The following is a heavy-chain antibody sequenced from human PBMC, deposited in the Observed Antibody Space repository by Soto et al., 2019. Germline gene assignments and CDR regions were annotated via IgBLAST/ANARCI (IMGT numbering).Heavy chain of an antibody. J-gene: IGHJ6*02. CDR1: GGSISSGGYY. V-gene: IGHV4-31*03. D-gene: IGHD3-22*01. CDR2: IYYSGST. CDR3: ARDPYYYDSSGSQSYYYYYGMDV. Sequence: SETLSLTCTVSGGSISSGGYYWIWIRQHPGKGLDWLGYIYYSGSTYYNPSLKSRVTISVDTSKNQFSLKLSSVTAADTAVYYCARDPYYYDSSGSQSYYYYYGMDVWGQGTTVTVSS.